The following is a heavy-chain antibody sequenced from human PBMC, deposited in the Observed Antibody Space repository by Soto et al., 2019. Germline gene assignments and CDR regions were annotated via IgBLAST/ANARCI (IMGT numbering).Heavy chain of an antibody. V-gene: IGHV3-33*01. CDR3: ARGQRYNYGAFDY. J-gene: IGHJ4*01. CDR1: GFSFSTHG. D-gene: IGHD5-18*01. CDR2: IWYDGDTQ. Sequence: QVQLVDSGGGVVQPGRSLRLSCAASGFSFSTHGMHWVRQAPGKGLEWVATIWYDGDTQYYADSVKGRLTISRDNSKNTLYLQMNSLRAEDTAVYYCARGQRYNYGAFDYWGHGTLVTVSS.